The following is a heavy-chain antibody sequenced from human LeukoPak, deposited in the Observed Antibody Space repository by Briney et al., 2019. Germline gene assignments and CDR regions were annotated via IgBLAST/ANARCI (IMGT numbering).Heavy chain of an antibody. Sequence: GGSLRVSCAASGFTFSSYSMNWVRQAPGKGLECVSSISSSSSYIYYADSVKGRFTISRDNAKNSLYLQMNSLRAEDTAVYYCARDPLDYGDYDYWGQGTLVTVSS. CDR3: ARDPLDYGDYDY. V-gene: IGHV3-21*01. CDR2: ISSSSSYI. D-gene: IGHD4-17*01. CDR1: GFTFSSYS. J-gene: IGHJ4*02.